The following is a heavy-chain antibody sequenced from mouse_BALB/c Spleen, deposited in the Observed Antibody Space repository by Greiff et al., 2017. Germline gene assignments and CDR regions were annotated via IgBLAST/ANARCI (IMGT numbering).Heavy chain of an antibody. Sequence: EVMLVESGGGLVQPGGSLKLSCAASGFTFSSYTMSWVRQTPEKRLEWVAYISNGGGSTYYPDTVKGRFTISRDNAKNTLYLQMSSLKSEDTAMYYCAIRDYYGSSYSFAYWGQGTLVTVSA. CDR1: GFTFSSYT. J-gene: IGHJ3*01. D-gene: IGHD1-1*01. CDR2: ISNGGGST. V-gene: IGHV5-12-2*01. CDR3: AIRDYYGSSYSFAY.